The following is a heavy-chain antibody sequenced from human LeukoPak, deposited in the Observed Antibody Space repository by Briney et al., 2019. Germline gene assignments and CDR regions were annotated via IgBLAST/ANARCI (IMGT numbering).Heavy chain of an antibody. J-gene: IGHJ6*02. CDR3: ARARVVVPAAYYYCGMDV. CDR2: ISSSSSYI. Sequence: GGSLRLSCAASGFTFSSYSMNWVRQAPGKGLEWVSSISSSSSYIYYADSVKGRFTISRDNAKNSLYLQTNSLRAEDTAVYYCARARVVVPAAYYYCGMDVWGQGTTVTVSS. V-gene: IGHV3-21*01. CDR1: GFTFSSYS. D-gene: IGHD2-2*01.